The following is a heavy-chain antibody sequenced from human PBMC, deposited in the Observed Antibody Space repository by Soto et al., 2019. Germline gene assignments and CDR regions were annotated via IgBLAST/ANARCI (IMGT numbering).Heavy chain of an antibody. D-gene: IGHD2-2*01. Sequence: EVQLVESGGDLVLPGGSLRLSCAASGFTFSGYSMNWVRQAPGKGLEWVSYIASTSWNIYYADTVKGRFTISRDNAKNSLYLQMNSLRDEDTAVYYCARGPSAAAPLSDWYFDLWGRGTLVTVSS. CDR3: ARGPSAAAPLSDWYFDL. J-gene: IGHJ2*01. V-gene: IGHV3-48*02. CDR2: IASTSWNI. CDR1: GFTFSGYS.